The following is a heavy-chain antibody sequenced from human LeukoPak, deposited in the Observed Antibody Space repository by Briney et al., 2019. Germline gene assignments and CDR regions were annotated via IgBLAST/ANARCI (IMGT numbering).Heavy chain of an antibody. J-gene: IGHJ4*02. CDR2: ISGSGGST. V-gene: IGHV3-23*01. Sequence: PGGTLRLSCAASGFTFSSYGMSWVRQAPGKGLEWVSAISGSGGSTYYADSVKGRFTISRDNSKNTLYLQMNSLRAEDTAVYYCAKEPDYDDYVYYFDYWGQGTLATVSS. CDR3: AKEPDYDDYVYYFDY. D-gene: IGHD4-17*01. CDR1: GFTFSSYG.